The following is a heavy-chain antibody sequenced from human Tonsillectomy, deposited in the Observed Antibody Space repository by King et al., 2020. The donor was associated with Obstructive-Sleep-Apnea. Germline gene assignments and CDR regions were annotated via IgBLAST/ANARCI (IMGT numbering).Heavy chain of an antibody. D-gene: IGHD4-11*01. CDR2: IYYSGST. J-gene: IGHJ4*02. CDR1: GGSISSSTYY. Sequence: QLQESGPGLVKPSETLSLTCTVSGGSISSSTYYWGWIRQPPGEGLEWIGSIYYSGSTYYNPSLESRVTISVDTSKNQFSLKLSSVTAADTALYYCASARGGYSNYLDNWGQGTLVTVSS. V-gene: IGHV4-39*07. CDR3: ASARGGYSNYLDN.